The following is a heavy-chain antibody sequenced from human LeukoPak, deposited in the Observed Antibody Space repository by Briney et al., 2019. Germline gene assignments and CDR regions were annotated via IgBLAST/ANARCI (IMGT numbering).Heavy chain of an antibody. D-gene: IGHD1-26*01. CDR2: IYHSGST. V-gene: IGHV4-38-2*01. J-gene: IGHJ5*02. CDR1: GYSLSSGYY. Sequence: PSQTLSLTCAVSGYSLSSGYYWGWIRQPPGKGLDWMGSIYHSGSTYYNQSLKSRVTISVDTSKTQFSLKLSSVTAAGTVVYYWARSGGGYSRGWFYPCGQGTLVTVSS. CDR3: ARSGGGYSRGWFYP.